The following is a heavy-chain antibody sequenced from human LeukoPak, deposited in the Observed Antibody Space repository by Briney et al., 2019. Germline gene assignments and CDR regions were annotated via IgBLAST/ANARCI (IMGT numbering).Heavy chain of an antibody. J-gene: IGHJ4*02. Sequence: GGSLRLSCAASGFTFSSYSVNWVRQAPGKGLEWVSSISSSSSYIYYADSVKGRFTISRDNAKNSPYLQMNSPRAEDTAVYYCARDIGAPRGYYDSSDARYYFDYWGQGTLVTVSS. CDR1: GFTFSSYS. V-gene: IGHV3-21*01. CDR3: ARDIGAPRGYYDSSDARYYFDY. D-gene: IGHD3-22*01. CDR2: ISSSSSYI.